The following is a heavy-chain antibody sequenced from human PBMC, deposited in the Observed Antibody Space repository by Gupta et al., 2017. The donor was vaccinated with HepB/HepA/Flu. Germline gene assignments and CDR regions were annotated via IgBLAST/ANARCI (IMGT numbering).Heavy chain of an antibody. J-gene: IGHJ6*03. CDR1: GVSVSSANSY. V-gene: IGHV4-31*03. Sequence: QVQLLESGPGLVRPSQTLSLTCTVSGVSVSSANSYWSWIRQYPGHGLEWIGYIYYTGSTSDNPSLKSRVTISADTSRNQFSLNLDSMTAADTAVYYCARILWDYYNVDVWGKGTTVTVSS. D-gene: IGHD1-26*01. CDR3: ARILWDYYNVDV. CDR2: IYYTGST.